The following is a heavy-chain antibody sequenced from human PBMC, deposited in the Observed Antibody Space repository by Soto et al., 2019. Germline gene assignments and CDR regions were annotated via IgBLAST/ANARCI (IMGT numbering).Heavy chain of an antibody. CDR1: GYTFTNQG. J-gene: IGHJ6*02. Sequence: QVQLVQTGAEVKKPGASVKVSCKASGYTFTNQGISWVRQAPGQGLEWMGWISVYNGNTNHAQKFQGRVTMATDPTTSTAYMELRSLRSEDTAVYYCAKAYGRQLVSWGGRLGYGMDVWGQGTTVTVSS. V-gene: IGHV1-18*01. D-gene: IGHD6-6*01. CDR3: AKAYGRQLVSWGGRLGYGMDV. CDR2: ISVYNGNT.